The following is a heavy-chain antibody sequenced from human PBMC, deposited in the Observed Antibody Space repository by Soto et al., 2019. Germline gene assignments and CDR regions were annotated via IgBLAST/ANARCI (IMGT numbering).Heavy chain of an antibody. CDR1: GCTFSSYA. V-gene: IGHV3-23*01. J-gene: IGHJ4*02. CDR3: TKDLSSIWFFFDY. CDR2: ISSRCSDT. Sequence: GGSLTLSCAASGCTFSSYAIDWVRQGPGKGLGRVSTISSRCSDTYYADPVKGRFSLSRDNSNNTVYLQMNSLSTDDTAVYYCTKDLSSIWFFFDYWGLGALVTVLL. D-gene: IGHD6-13*01.